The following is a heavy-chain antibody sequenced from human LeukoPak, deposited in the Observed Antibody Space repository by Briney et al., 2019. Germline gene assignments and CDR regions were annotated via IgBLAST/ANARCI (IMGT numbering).Heavy chain of an antibody. V-gene: IGHV4-59*08. CDR1: GGSNY. J-gene: IGHJ6*03. D-gene: IGHD2-2*01. Sequence: SETLSLTCTVSGGSNYWSWIRQAPGKGLEWIAYIHYSGSPHYNPSLKSRVTISIDTSKNQLSLKLNSVTAADTAVYYCAREYCSSTSCSLVASPIKYYYYYYYMDVWGKGTTVTVSS. CDR2: IHYSGSP. CDR3: AREYCSSTSCSLVASPIKYYYYYYYMDV.